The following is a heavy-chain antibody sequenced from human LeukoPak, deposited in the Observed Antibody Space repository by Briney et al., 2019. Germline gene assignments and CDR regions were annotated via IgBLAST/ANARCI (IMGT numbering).Heavy chain of an antibody. J-gene: IGHJ4*02. D-gene: IGHD6-19*01. CDR1: GFTFDDYA. Sequence: PGRSLRLSCAASGFTFDDYAMHWVRQAPGKGLEWVSGISWNSGSIGYADSVKGRFTISRDNAKNSLYLQMNSLRAEDTALYYCAKENSSGWSRMYYFDYWGQGTLVTVSS. CDR3: AKENSSGWSRMYYFDY. CDR2: ISWNSGSI. V-gene: IGHV3-9*01.